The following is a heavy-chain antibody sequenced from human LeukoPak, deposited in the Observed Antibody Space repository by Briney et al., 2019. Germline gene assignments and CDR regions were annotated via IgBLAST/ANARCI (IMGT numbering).Heavy chain of an antibody. CDR2: IKQDGSET. J-gene: IGHJ4*02. V-gene: IGHV3-7*01. Sequence: GGSLRLSCAASGFTFSSYWVSWVRQAPGKGLEWVANIKQDGSETYYVDSVKGRFTISRDNAKNSLYLQMNSLRDEDTAVYYCARSANTGWWNYWGQGALVTVSS. D-gene: IGHD6-19*01. CDR3: ARSANTGWWNY. CDR1: GFTFSSYW.